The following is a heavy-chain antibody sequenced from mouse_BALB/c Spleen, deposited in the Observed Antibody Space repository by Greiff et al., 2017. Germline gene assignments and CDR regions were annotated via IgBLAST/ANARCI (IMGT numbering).Heavy chain of an antibody. J-gene: IGHJ2*01. CDR1: GYTFTDYW. Sequence: QVHVKQPGAELVMPGASVKMSCKASGYTFTDYWMHWVKQRPGQGLEWIGAIDTSDSYTSYNQKFKGKATLTVDESSSTAYMQLSSLTSEDSAVYYCARREGDYWGQGTTLTVSS. CDR3: ARREGDY. V-gene: IGHV1-69*01. CDR2: IDTSDSYT.